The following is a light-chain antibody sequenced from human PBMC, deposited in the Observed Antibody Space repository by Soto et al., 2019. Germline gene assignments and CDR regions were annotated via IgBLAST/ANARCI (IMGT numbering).Light chain of an antibody. J-gene: IGLJ1*01. V-gene: IGLV2-23*02. Sequence: QSVLTQPASVSGSPGQSITISCTGTSSVVGSYTLVSWYQQHPGKAPKFIIFEVSQRPSGVSNRFSGSKSGNTASLTISGLQAEDEADYYCCSYAGSLTYVFGSGTKVTVL. CDR3: CSYAGSLTYV. CDR1: SSVVGSYTL. CDR2: EVS.